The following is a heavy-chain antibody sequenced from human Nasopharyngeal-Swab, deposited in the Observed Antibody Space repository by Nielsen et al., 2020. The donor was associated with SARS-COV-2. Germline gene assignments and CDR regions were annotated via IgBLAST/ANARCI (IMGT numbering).Heavy chain of an antibody. D-gene: IGHD3-22*01. V-gene: IGHV3-21*01. CDR3: ARDSYYYDSSGMGPCAFDI. CDR2: ISSSSSYI. J-gene: IGHJ3*02. Sequence: GVLKISCAASGFTFSSYSMNWVRQAPGKGLEWVSSISSSSSYIYYADSVKGRFTISRDNAKNSLYLQMNSLRAEDTAVYYCARDSYYYDSSGMGPCAFDIWGQGTMVTVSS. CDR1: GFTFSSYS.